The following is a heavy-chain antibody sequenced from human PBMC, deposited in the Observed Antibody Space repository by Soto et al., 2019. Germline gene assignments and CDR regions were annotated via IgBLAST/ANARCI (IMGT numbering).Heavy chain of an antibody. V-gene: IGHV1-18*01. J-gene: IGHJ4*02. CDR1: GYNFNSYG. CDR2: ISANNGNT. CDR3: ARDHRYCSGGSCYVVDY. Sequence: ASVKVSCKASGYNFNSYGISWVRQAPGQGLEWMGWISANNGNTKYAQKVQGRVTMTTDTSTSIAYMELRSLRSDDTAVYYCARDHRYCSGGSCYVVDYCGQGTLVTVSS. D-gene: IGHD2-15*01.